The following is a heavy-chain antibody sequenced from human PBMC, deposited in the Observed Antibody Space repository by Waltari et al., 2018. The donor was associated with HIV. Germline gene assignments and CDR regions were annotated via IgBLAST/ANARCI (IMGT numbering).Heavy chain of an antibody. V-gene: IGHV3-23*01. D-gene: IGHD2-15*01. CDR1: GFTFSHYA. CDR2: ISGSGDSM. Sequence: EVQVLESGGGLAQPGGSLRLSCGTSGFTFSHYAMSWVRQAPGRGLEWVSGISGSGDSMYYADSVKGRFTISRDNSESTLLLQMDSLRAEDTAVYYCAKDLYCGGVSCHSRVIDCWGRGTLVTVSS. J-gene: IGHJ4*02. CDR3: AKDLYCGGVSCHSRVIDC.